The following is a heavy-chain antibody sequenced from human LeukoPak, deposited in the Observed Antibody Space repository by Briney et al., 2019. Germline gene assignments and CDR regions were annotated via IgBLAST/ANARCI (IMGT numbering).Heavy chain of an antibody. V-gene: IGHV4-39*01. CDR3: ARHLAAYCTSTTCYAVLALDY. J-gene: IGHJ4*02. CDR2: IYYSGST. D-gene: IGHD2-2*01. Sequence: ASETLSLTCFVSGGSISSSSYYWGWIRQPPGKGLEWIGSIYYSGSTYYNPSLMSRVTISVDTSENKVSLKLSSVTAADTAVYYCARHLAAYCTSTTCYAVLALDYWGQGTLVTVSS. CDR1: GGSISSSSYY.